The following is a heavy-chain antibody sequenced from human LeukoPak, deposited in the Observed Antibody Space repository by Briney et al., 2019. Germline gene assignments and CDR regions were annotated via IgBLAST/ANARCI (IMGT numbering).Heavy chain of an antibody. CDR3: ARDGGSATRYNYYYYYMDV. CDR1: GFTFSSYE. D-gene: IGHD1-26*01. Sequence: PGGSLRLSCAASGFTFSSYEMNWVRQAPGKGLEWVSYISSSGSTIYYADSVKGRFTISRDNAKNSLYLQMNSLRAEDTALYYCARDGGSATRYNYYYYYMDVWGKGTTVTVSS. CDR2: ISSSGSTI. J-gene: IGHJ6*03. V-gene: IGHV3-48*03.